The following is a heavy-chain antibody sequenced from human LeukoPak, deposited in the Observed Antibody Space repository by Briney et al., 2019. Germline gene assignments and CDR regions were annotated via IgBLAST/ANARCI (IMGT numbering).Heavy chain of an antibody. Sequence: SETLSLTCTVSGGSIGSGGYYWSWIRQHPGKGLEWIGYIYYSGSTYYNPSLKSRVTISVDTSKNQFSLKLSSVTAADTAVYYCARDRYGGNSRWYFDLWGRGTLVTVSS. CDR3: ARDRYGGNSRWYFDL. CDR2: IYYSGST. D-gene: IGHD4-23*01. CDR1: GGSIGSGGYY. J-gene: IGHJ2*01. V-gene: IGHV4-31*03.